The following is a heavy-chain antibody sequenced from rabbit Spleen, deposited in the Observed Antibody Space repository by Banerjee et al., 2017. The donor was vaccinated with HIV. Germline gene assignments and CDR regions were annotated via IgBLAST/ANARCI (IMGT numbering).Heavy chain of an antibody. Sequence: QSLEESGGGLVKPGASLTLTCKASGFSFNGFSFNGGYDMCWVRQAPGKGLEWIACIEVGSSDFTYFATWAKGRFTISKTSSTTVTLQVTRLTAADTATYFCARDTSSSFSSYGMDLWGPGTLVTVS. J-gene: IGHJ6*01. CDR2: IEVGSSDFT. CDR3: ARDTSSSFSSYGMDL. D-gene: IGHD1-1*01. CDR1: GFSFNGFSFNGGYD. V-gene: IGHV1S40*01.